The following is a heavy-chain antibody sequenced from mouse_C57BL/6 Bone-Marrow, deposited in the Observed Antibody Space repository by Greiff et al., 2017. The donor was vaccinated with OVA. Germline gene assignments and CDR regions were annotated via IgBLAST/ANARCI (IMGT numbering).Heavy chain of an antibody. J-gene: IGHJ3*01. CDR3: TLCYDRAWFAY. D-gene: IGHD2-3*01. CDR1: GFNIKDDY. V-gene: IGHV14-4*01. CDR2: IDPENGDT. Sequence: EVQLQQSGAELVRPGASVKLSCTASGFNIKDDYMHWVKQRPEQGLEWIGWIDPENGDTEYASKFQGKATITADTSSNTAYLQLSSLTSEDTAVDYCTLCYDRAWFAYWGQGTLVTVSA.